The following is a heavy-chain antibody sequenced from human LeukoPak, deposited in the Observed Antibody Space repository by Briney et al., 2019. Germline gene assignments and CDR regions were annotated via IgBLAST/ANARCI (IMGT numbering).Heavy chain of an antibody. CDR1: GGSIRSYY. CDR3: AAPGSYDSSGYYFN. J-gene: IGHJ4*02. CDR2: IYYSGST. Sequence: PSETLSLTCTVSGGSIRSYYWSWIRQPPGKGLEWIGYIYYSGSTNYDPSLKSRVTISVDTSKNQFSLKLSSVTAADTAVYYCAAPGSYDSSGYYFNWGQGTLVTVSS. D-gene: IGHD3-22*01. V-gene: IGHV4-59*01.